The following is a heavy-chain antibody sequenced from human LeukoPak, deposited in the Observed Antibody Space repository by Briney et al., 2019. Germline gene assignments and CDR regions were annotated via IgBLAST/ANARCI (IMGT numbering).Heavy chain of an antibody. V-gene: IGHV3-30*03. Sequence: PGGSLRLSCAASGFTFNSYGMHWVRQAPGKGLEWVAVISYDGSNKYYADSVKGRFTISRDNSKNTLYLQMNSLRDEDTAVYYCARDPYSGGYGAYYYYYMDVWGKGTTVTVSS. CDR3: ARDPYSGGYGAYYYYYMDV. CDR1: GFTFNSYG. D-gene: IGHD6-19*01. CDR2: ISYDGSNK. J-gene: IGHJ6*03.